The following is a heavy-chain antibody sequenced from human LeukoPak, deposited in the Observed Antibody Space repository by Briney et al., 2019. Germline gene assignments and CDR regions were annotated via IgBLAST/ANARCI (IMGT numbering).Heavy chain of an antibody. CDR2: ISYDGSNK. Sequence: GGSLRLSCAASGFTFSSYGMHWVRQAPGKGLEWVAVISYDGSNKYYADSVKGRFTISRDNSKNTLYLQMNSLRSEDTAVYYCATVWFGEYGMDVWGQGTTVTVSS. CDR3: ATVWFGEYGMDV. J-gene: IGHJ6*02. D-gene: IGHD3-10*01. V-gene: IGHV3-30*03. CDR1: GFTFSSYG.